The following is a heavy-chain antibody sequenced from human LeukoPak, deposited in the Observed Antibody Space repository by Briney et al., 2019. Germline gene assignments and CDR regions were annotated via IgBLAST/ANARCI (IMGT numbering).Heavy chain of an antibody. J-gene: IGHJ4*02. Sequence: SETLSLTCGIYGGSFSGYYWSWIRQPPGKGLEWIGEINPSGSTNYNPSLKSRVTTSVDTSKNQFSLELSSVTATDTAVYYCARRGSYSSPQVYWGQGTLVIVSS. CDR1: GGSFSGYY. V-gene: IGHV4-34*01. CDR3: ARRGSYSSPQVY. CDR2: INPSGST. D-gene: IGHD6-13*01.